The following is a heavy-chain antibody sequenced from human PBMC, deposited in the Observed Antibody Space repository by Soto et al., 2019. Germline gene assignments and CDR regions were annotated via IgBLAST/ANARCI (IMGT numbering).Heavy chain of an antibody. CDR1: GDSVSSNSAA. J-gene: IGHJ6*02. CDR2: TYYRSKWYN. Sequence: SQTLSLTCAISGDSVSSNSAAWNWIRQSPSRGLEWLGRTYYRSKWYNDYAVSVKSRITINPDTSKNQFSLQLSSVTAADTAVYYCARPLNPRCEAKTPRYCSKEHYYGMDVWGQGTTVTVSS. V-gene: IGHV6-1*01. D-gene: IGHD2-2*01. CDR3: ARPLNPRCEAKTPRYCSKEHYYGMDV.